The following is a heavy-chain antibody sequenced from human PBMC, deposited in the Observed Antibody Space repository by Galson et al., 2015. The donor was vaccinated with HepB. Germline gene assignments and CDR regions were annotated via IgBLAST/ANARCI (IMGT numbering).Heavy chain of an antibody. Sequence: SLRLSCAASGFTFSSYAMSWVRQAPGKGLEWVSVIYSGGSTYYADSVKGRFTISRDNSKNTPYLQMNSLRAEDTAVYYCARSELFTYYFDYWGQGTLVTVSS. D-gene: IGHD3-10*01. V-gene: IGHV3-66*01. CDR1: GFTFSSYA. J-gene: IGHJ4*02. CDR2: IYSGGST. CDR3: ARSELFTYYFDY.